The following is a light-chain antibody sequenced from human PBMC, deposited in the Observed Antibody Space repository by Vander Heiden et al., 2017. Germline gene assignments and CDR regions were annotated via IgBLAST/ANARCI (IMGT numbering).Light chain of an antibody. V-gene: IGKV3-11*01. J-gene: IGKJ2*01. CDR2: DAS. CDR3: QQRCKSPSST. Sequence: EIVLTQSPATLSLSPGERATLSCRASQSVSSYLAWYQQKPGQAPRLLIYDASNRATGIPARFSGRGSGTDFTLTISRLEPEDFAIYYCQQRCKSPSSTFGQGTRLEMK. CDR1: QSVSSY.